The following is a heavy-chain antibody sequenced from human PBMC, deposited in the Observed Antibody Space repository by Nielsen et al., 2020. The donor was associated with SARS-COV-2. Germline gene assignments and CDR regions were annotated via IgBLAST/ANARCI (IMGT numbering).Heavy chain of an antibody. J-gene: IGHJ6*02. D-gene: IGHD2-2*01. CDR1: GFTFSTYT. CDR2: IASSDKTT. CDR3: ASDSNSYNYYYYYGMDV. V-gene: IGHV3-48*02. Sequence: GGSLRLSCAASGFTFSTYTMNWVRQAPGKGLEWVSYIASSDKTTYYADSVKGRFTVSRDNAKNSLYLQMSSLRDEDTAVYYCASDSNSYNYYYYYGMDVWGQGTTVTVSS.